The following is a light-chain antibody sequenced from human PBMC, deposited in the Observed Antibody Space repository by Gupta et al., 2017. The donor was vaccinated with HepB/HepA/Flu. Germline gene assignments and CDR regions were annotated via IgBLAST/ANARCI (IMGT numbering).Light chain of an antibody. CDR1: QSVRTY. CDR2: GAS. Sequence: IQMPQAPSSLSVPVGDTITSTCRARQSVRTYLNWYQQKVGQAPTLLIDGASRLHSGVPSSFSGSGSGTDFTLTITELQAYDSAGYSCQQRLSSPWTFGQGTKVE. CDR3: QQRLSSPWT. V-gene: IGKV1-39*01. J-gene: IGKJ1*01.